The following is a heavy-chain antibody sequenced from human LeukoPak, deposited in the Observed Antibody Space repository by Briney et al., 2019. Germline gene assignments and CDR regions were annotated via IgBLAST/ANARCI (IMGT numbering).Heavy chain of an antibody. CDR2: IWYDGSNK. J-gene: IGHJ4*01. CDR3: ARDSRLPDSGWYGNYFDY. Sequence: GVSVRLFCAACGFTFRTYGMLWVRQAPGKGVEGVAVIWYDGSNKYYPDSVKGRFTISRDNSKNMLYLEMNSLRADDTAVYYCARDSRLPDSGWYGNYFDYWGHGTLVTVSS. D-gene: IGHD6-19*01. V-gene: IGHV3-33*01. CDR1: GFTFRTYG.